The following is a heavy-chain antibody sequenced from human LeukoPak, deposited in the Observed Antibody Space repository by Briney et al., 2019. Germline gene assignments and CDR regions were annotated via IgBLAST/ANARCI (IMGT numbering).Heavy chain of an antibody. J-gene: IGHJ4*02. V-gene: IGHV3-33*01. D-gene: IGHD6-6*01. CDR1: GFTFSSYG. Sequence: PGGSRKLSWAASGFTFSSYGMHGFRQAPAKGLEGWAVIWYDGSNKYYADSVKGRFTISRDNSKNTLYLQMNSLRAEDTAVYYCARDPSIRYSSSGSCDYWGQGTLVTVSS. CDR2: IWYDGSNK. CDR3: ARDPSIRYSSSGSCDY.